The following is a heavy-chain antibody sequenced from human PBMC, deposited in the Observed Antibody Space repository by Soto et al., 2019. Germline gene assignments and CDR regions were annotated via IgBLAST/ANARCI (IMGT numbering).Heavy chain of an antibody. CDR3: ARYDILTSLRDYYMDV. D-gene: IGHD3-9*01. V-gene: IGHV1-18*01. CDR2: ISAYNGNT. Sequence: ASVKVSCKASGYTFTSYGISWVRQAPGQGLEWMGWISAYNGNTNYAQKLQGRVTMTTDTSTSTAYMELRSLRSDDTAVYYCARYDILTSLRDYYMDVWGKGTTVTVSS. CDR1: GYTFTSYG. J-gene: IGHJ6*03.